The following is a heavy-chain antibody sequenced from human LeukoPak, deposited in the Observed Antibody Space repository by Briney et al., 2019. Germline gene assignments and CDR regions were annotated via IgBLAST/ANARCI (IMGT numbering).Heavy chain of an antibody. D-gene: IGHD6-25*01. V-gene: IGHV3-23*01. CDR3: AAPGYSSGWSVDY. J-gene: IGHJ4*02. CDR1: GFPLSSYA. CDR2: ISGSGGTT. Sequence: GGSLRLSCAASGFPLSSYAMSWVRQAPGKGLEWVSVISGSGGTTYYADSVKGRFTISRDNSKNTLYLQMNNSRAEDTAVYYCAAPGYSSGWSVDYWGQGTLVTVSS.